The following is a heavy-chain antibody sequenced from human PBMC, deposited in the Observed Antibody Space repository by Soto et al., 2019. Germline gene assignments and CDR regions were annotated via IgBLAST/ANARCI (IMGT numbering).Heavy chain of an antibody. CDR2: IWYDGSNK. D-gene: IGHD3-10*01. Sequence: QVQLVESGGGVVQPGRSLRLSCAASGFTFSSYGMHWVRQAPGKGLEWVAVIWYDGSNKYYADSVKGRFTISRDNSKNTLYLQMNSLRAEDTAVYYCARDSVPDGFDPWGQGTLVTVSS. V-gene: IGHV3-33*01. J-gene: IGHJ5*02. CDR3: ARDSVPDGFDP. CDR1: GFTFSSYG.